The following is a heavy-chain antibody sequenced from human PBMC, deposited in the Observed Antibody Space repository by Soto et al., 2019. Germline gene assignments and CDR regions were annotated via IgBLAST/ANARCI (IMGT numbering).Heavy chain of an antibody. Sequence: LSLTCGVSGCSISSGGDSWSWIRQPPGKDLEWIGYIYQGGSTYYNPSLKSRVTISIDRSKNQFSLKLSSVTAADTAVYYCARQTYYYDSSGYSNWFDPWGQGTLVT. D-gene: IGHD3-22*01. V-gene: IGHV4-30-2*01. CDR1: GCSISSGGDS. CDR3: ARQTYYYDSSGYSNWFDP. J-gene: IGHJ5*02. CDR2: IYQGGST.